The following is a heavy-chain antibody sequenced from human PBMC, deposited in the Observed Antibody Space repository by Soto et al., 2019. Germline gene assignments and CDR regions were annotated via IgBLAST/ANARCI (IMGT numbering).Heavy chain of an antibody. Sequence: PGGSLRLSCAASGFTFSSYEMNWVRQAPGKGLEWVSYISSSGSTIYYADSVKGRFTISRDNAKSSLYLQMNSLRAEDTAVYYCAREGGNSGSDGMDVWGQGTTVTVSS. CDR2: ISSSGSTI. D-gene: IGHD2-21*02. V-gene: IGHV3-48*03. J-gene: IGHJ6*02. CDR3: AREGGNSGSDGMDV. CDR1: GFTFSSYE.